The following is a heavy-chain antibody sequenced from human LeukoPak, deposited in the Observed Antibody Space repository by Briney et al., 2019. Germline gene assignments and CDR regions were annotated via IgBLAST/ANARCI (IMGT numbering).Heavy chain of an antibody. D-gene: IGHD4-23*01. CDR2: IRYDGSNK. Sequence: GGSLRLSCAASGFTFSSYGMHWVRQAPGKGLEWVAFIRYDGSNKCYADSVKGRFTISRDNSKNTLYLQMNSLRAEDTAVYYCAKDPAGITGVYFDYWGQGTLGTVSS. CDR1: GFTFSSYG. V-gene: IGHV3-30*02. J-gene: IGHJ4*02. CDR3: AKDPAGITGVYFDY.